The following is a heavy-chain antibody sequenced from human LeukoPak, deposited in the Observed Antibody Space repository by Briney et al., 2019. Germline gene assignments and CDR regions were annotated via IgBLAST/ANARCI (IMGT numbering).Heavy chain of an antibody. CDR2: ISANNGKT. CDR1: GYNFATHG. Sequence: GASVNVSCKASGYNFATHGFCWVRQAPGHGLEWMGWISANNGKTAYAQKFQGRVTLTTDTSTTTAYLELRTLRPDDTAVYYCAKVAGDRMDYWGQGTLVTVSS. CDR3: AKVAGDRMDY. V-gene: IGHV1-18*01. J-gene: IGHJ4*02. D-gene: IGHD6-13*01.